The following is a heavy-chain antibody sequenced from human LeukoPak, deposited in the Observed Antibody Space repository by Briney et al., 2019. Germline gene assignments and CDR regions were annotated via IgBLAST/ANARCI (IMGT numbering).Heavy chain of an antibody. Sequence: PGGSLRLSCAASGFTFSSYSMNWVRQAPGKGLEWVSYISSSSSTIYYADSVKGRFTISRDNAKNSLYLQMNSLRAEDTAVYYCARASPYDFWSGYYEPPDYWGQGTLVTVSS. V-gene: IGHV3-48*01. CDR2: ISSSSSTI. D-gene: IGHD3-3*01. J-gene: IGHJ4*02. CDR3: ARASPYDFWSGYYEPPDY. CDR1: GFTFSSYS.